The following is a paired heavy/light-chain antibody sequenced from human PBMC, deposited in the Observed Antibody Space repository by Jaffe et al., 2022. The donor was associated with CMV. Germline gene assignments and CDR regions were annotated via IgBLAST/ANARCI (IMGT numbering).Light chain of an antibody. CDR3: HQYYTPPCT. J-gene: IGKJ2*02. Sequence: DIVMTQSPDSLAVSLGERATINCKSSQSVLYSSSSKNYLAWFQQKPGQPPKLLIYWASTRESGVPDRFSGSGSGTDFTLTINSLQAEDVAIYYCHQYYTPPCTFGQGTKLEIK. V-gene: IGKV4-1*01. CDR2: WAS. CDR1: QSVLYSSSSKNY.
Heavy chain of an antibody. CDR1: GFTFSNSG. CDR3: AKAGGYSVSGSPLRD. Sequence: QVQLVESGGGVVQPGRSLRLSCVVSGFTFSNSGMHWVRQAPGQGLEWVAVISHDGSDNYYADSVKGRFTISRDNSKNTLYLQMNSLRVEDTAVYHCAKAGGYSVSGSPLRDWGQGTLVTVSS. D-gene: IGHD3-10*01. J-gene: IGHJ4*02. V-gene: IGHV3-30*18. CDR2: ISHDGSDN.